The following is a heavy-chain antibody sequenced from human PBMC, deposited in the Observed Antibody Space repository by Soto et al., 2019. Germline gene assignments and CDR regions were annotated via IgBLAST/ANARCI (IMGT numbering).Heavy chain of an antibody. Sequence: QVQLQESGPGLVKPSETLSLTCTVSSGSINNYYWSWIRQPPGKGLEFIGYIYYAGTTTYNPSLKSRVTISVDTSKNQFSLKLGSVTAADTAVYYCARLGGYYQALDSWGQGTLLTVSS. CDR3: ARLGGYYQALDS. V-gene: IGHV4-59*08. J-gene: IGHJ4*02. CDR1: SGSINNYY. CDR2: IYYAGTT. D-gene: IGHD3-22*01.